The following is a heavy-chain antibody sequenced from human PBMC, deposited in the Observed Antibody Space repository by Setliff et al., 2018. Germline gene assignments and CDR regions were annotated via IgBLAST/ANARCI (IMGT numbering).Heavy chain of an antibody. V-gene: IGHV1-69*10. D-gene: IGHD6-19*01. CDR1: GGTFSSYA. CDR2: IIPILGIA. Sequence: SVKVSCKASGGTFSSYAISWVRQAPGQGLEWMGGIIPILGIANYAQKFQGRVTITADESTSTAYMELSSLRSEDTAVYYCATTRSSGWYEYEYYFDYWGQGTLVTVSS. J-gene: IGHJ4*02. CDR3: ATTRSSGWYEYEYYFDY.